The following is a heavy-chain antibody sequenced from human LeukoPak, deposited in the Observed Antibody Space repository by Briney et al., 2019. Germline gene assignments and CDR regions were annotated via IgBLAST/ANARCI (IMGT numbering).Heavy chain of an antibody. CDR2: VYYSGST. CDR3: ARSSQLVPFDY. CDR1: GGSMSSYY. J-gene: IGHJ4*02. Sequence: SETLSLTCTISGGSMSSYYWSWIRQSPGRGLEWIGYVYYSGSTIYNPSLKSRVTISVDKSKNQFSLKLSSVTAADTAVYYCARSSQLVPFDYWGQGTLVTVSS. V-gene: IGHV4-59*12. D-gene: IGHD6-13*01.